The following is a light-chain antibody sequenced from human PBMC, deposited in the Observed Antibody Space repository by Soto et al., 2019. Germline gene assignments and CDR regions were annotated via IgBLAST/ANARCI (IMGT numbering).Light chain of an antibody. CDR1: QSFTTSQ. CDR2: GAS. CDR3: QHYASSSRA. Sequence: EIVLTQSPGTLSLSQGERATLFCRASQSFTTSQLAWYQQKPGQAPRVHIFGASSRATGLPDRFSGSGSGTDFTLTIGILEPEDYVVYYCQHYASSSRAFGQGTTVEIK. J-gene: IGKJ1*01. V-gene: IGKV3-20*01.